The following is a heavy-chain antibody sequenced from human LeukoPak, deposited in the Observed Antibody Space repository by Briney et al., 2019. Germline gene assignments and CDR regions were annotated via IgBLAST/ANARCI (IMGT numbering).Heavy chain of an antibody. D-gene: IGHD6-13*01. CDR2: INHSGST. J-gene: IGHJ3*01. Sequence: SETLSLTCAVYGGSFSGYYWSWIRQPPGKGLEWIGEINHSGSTNYNPSLKSRVTISVDTSENQFSLKLSSVTAADTAVYYCARLIAAAGDVWGQGTMVTVSS. V-gene: IGHV4-34*01. CDR1: GGSFSGYY. CDR3: ARLIAAAGDV.